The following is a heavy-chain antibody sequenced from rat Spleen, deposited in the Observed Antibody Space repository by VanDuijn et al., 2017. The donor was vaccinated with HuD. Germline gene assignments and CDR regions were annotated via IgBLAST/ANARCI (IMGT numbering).Heavy chain of an antibody. CDR2: ITQTGGNT. CDR3: TRGRVYFGYTGFEY. Sequence: EVQLVESGGGLVQPGRSLKLSCAASGFTFSDYYMAWVRQAPGKGLEWVASITQTGGNTYYPDSVKGRFTISRDNAKSTLYLQMNSLRSEDTATYYCTRGRVYFGYTGFEYWGQGVMVTVSS. J-gene: IGHJ2*01. V-gene: IGHV5-20*01. D-gene: IGHD4-4*01. CDR1: GFTFSDYY.